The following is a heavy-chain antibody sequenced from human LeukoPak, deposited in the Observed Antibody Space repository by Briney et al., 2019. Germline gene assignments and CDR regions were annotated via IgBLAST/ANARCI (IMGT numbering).Heavy chain of an antibody. CDR3: ARCPRWAHFDY. J-gene: IGHJ4*02. CDR1: GFTFSSYE. D-gene: IGHD4-23*01. V-gene: IGHV3-48*03. CDR2: ISSSGRAI. Sequence: SGGSLRLSCAGSGFTFSSYEMNWVRQAPGKGLEWVSYISSSGRAIYYADSVKGRFTVSRDNAKNSLYLQMNSLRAEDTAVYYCARCPRWAHFDYWAQGTLVTVSS.